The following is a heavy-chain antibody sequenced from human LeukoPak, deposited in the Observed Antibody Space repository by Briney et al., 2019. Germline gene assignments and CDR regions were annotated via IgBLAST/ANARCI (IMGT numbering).Heavy chain of an antibody. CDR2: ISGSGGST. CDR3: AKDAGRYGSGSYYDY. D-gene: IGHD3-10*01. J-gene: IGHJ4*02. CDR1: GFTFSSHA. Sequence: GGSLRLSCAASGFTFSSHAMKWVRQAPGKGLEWVAGISGSGGSTDYADSVKGRFTISRDNSKNTLYLQMNRLRAEDTAVYYCAKDAGRYGSGSYYDYWGQGTLVTVSS. V-gene: IGHV3-23*01.